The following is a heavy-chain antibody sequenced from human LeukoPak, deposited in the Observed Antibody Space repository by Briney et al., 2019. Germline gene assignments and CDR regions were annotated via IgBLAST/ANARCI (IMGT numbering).Heavy chain of an antibody. V-gene: IGHV3-7*05. Sequence: GGSLRLSCAASGFTFSRYWMSWVRQAPGKGLEWVAIIKHDGSEKYYVDSVKGRFTISRDSAKNSRYLQMNSLRAEDTAVYYCARDWDYYDNSGYYFEYWGRGTLVTVSS. CDR1: GFTFSRYW. J-gene: IGHJ4*02. CDR2: IKHDGSEK. D-gene: IGHD3-22*01. CDR3: ARDWDYYDNSGYYFEY.